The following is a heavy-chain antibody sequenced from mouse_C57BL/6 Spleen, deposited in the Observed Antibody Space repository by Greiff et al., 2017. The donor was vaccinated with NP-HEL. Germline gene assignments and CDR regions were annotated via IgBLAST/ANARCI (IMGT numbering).Heavy chain of an antibody. CDR3: AGSYSY. D-gene: IGHD1-1*02. CDR1: GYSFTGYY. CDR2: INPSTGGT. J-gene: IGHJ2*01. V-gene: IGHV1-42*01. Sequence: VQLQQSGPELVKPGASVKISCKASGYSFTGYYMNWVKQSPEKSLEWIGEINPSTGGTTYNQKFKAKATLTVDKSSSTAYMQLKSLTSEDSAVYYCAGSYSYWGQGTTLTVSS.